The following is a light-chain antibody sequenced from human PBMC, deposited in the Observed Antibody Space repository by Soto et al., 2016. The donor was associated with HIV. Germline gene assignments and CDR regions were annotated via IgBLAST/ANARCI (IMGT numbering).Light chain of an antibody. V-gene: IGLV3-21*03. CDR2: DDN. CDR3: QVWDITSDHVI. J-gene: IGLJ2*01. Sequence: SYVLTQPPSVSVAPGKTARITCGENNIGSKSVHWYQQKPGQAPILVVYDDNDRPSGIPERFSGSNSGNTATLTISRVEAGDEADYYCQVWDITSDHVIFGGGDQADRP. CDR1: NIGSKS.